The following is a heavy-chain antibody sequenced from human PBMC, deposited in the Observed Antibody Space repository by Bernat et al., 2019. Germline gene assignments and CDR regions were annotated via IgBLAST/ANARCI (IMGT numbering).Heavy chain of an antibody. CDR1: GGSVSSGSYY. CDR2: IYYSGST. J-gene: IGHJ4*02. D-gene: IGHD1-26*01. CDR3: ARGIDVPTVGATDY. Sequence: QVQLQESGPGLVKPSETLSLTCTVSGGSVSSGSYYWSWIRQPPGKGLEWIGYIYYSGSTNYNPSLKSRVTISVDTSKNQFSLKLSSVTAADTAVYYCARGIDVPTVGATDYWGQGTLVTVSS. V-gene: IGHV4-61*01.